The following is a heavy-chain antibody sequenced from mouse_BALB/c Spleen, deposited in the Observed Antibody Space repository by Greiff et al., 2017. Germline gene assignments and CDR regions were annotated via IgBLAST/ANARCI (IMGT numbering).Heavy chain of an antibody. CDR1: GFSLTSYG. V-gene: IGHV2-9*02. D-gene: IGHD1-1*01. J-gene: IGHJ4*01. Sequence: VQLQQSGPGLVAPSQSLSITCTVSGFSLTSYGVHWVRQPPGKGLEWLGVIWAGGSTNYNSALMSRLSISKDNSKSQVFLKMNSLQTDDTAMYYCARTPPYDGSRGGYAMDYWGQGTSVTVSS. CDR2: IWAGGST. CDR3: ARTPPYDGSRGGYAMDY.